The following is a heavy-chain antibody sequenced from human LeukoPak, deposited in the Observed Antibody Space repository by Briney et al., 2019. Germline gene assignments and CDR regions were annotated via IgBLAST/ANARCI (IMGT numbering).Heavy chain of an antibody. CDR2: INSDGSST. CDR1: GFTFSSYW. Sequence: GGSLRLSCAASGFTFSSYWMHWVRQAPGKGLVWVSRINSDGSSTSYADSVKGRFTISRDNAKNTLYLQMNSLRAEDTAVYYCARVRGGGKYYFDYWGQGTLVTVSS. V-gene: IGHV3-74*01. D-gene: IGHD2-15*01. J-gene: IGHJ4*02. CDR3: ARVRGGGKYYFDY.